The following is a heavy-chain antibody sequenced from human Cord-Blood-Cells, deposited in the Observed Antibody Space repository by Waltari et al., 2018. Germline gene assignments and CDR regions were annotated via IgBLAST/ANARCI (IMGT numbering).Heavy chain of an antibody. V-gene: IGHV4-34*01. J-gene: IGHJ4*02. CDR1: GGSFSGYY. CDR3: ARDGYCSSTSCYEGY. CDR2: INHSGST. D-gene: IGHD2-2*01. Sequence: QVQLQQWGAGLLKPSETLSLTCAVYGGSFSGYYWSWIRQPPGKGAEWIGEINHSGSTNCNPSLKSRVAISVDTSKNQFSLKLSSVTAADTGVYYCARDGYCSSTSCYEGYWGQGTLVTVSS.